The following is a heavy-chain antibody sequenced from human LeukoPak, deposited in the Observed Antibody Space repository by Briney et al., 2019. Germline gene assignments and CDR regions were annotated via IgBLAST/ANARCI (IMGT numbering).Heavy chain of an antibody. CDR2: TSSSSSYI. CDR1: GFTFSSYS. CDR3: AKVVLGYCSGGSCYHGSPLDY. J-gene: IGHJ4*02. Sequence: PGGSLRLSCAASGFTFSSYSMNWVRQAPGKGLEWVSSTSSSSSYIYYADSVKGRFTISRDNAKNSLYLQMNSLRAEDTAVYYCAKVVLGYCSGGSCYHGSPLDYWGQGTLVTVSS. V-gene: IGHV3-21*04. D-gene: IGHD2-15*01.